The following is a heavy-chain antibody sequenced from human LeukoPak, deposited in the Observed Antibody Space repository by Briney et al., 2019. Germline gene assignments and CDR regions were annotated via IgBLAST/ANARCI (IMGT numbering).Heavy chain of an antibody. CDR1: GFTFDDYA. D-gene: IGHD5-24*01. CDR3: AKDREGRLQFGAFDI. J-gene: IGHJ3*02. CDR2: ISWDGGST. V-gene: IGHV3-43D*03. Sequence: PGGSLSLSCAASGFTFDDYAMHWVRQAPGKGLEWVSLISWDGGSTYYADSVKGRFTISRDNSKNSLYLQMNSLRAEDTALYYCAKDREGRLQFGAFDIWGQGTMVTVSS.